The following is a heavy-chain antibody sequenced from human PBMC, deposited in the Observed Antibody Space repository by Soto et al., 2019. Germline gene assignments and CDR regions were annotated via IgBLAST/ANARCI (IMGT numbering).Heavy chain of an antibody. CDR1: GGSISSGGYS. J-gene: IGHJ4*02. V-gene: IGHV4-30-2*02. Sequence: PSETLSLTCAVSGGSISSGGYSWSWIRQPPGKGLEWIGYIYHSGSTYYNPSLKSRVTISVDRSKNQFSLKLSSVTAADTAVYYCATLAASGLRDYWGQGTLVTVSS. CDR3: ATLAASGLRDY. D-gene: IGHD2-15*01. CDR2: IYHSGST.